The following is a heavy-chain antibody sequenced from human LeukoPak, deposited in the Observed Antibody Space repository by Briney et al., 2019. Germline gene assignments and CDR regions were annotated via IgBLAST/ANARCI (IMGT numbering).Heavy chain of an antibody. V-gene: IGHV3-23*01. CDR3: AKDLTAYSSSWYSYFDY. CDR1: GFTFSSYG. CDR2: ISGSGGST. D-gene: IGHD6-13*01. J-gene: IGHJ4*02. Sequence: GGSLRLSCAASGFTFSSYGMSWVRQAPGKGLEWVPAISGSGGSTYYADSVKGRFTISRDNSKNTLYLQMNSLRAEDTAAYYCAKDLTAYSSSWYSYFDYWGQGTLVTVSS.